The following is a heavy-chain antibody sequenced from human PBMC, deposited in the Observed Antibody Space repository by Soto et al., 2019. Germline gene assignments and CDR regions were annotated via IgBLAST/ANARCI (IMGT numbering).Heavy chain of an antibody. CDR1: GFTFSSYA. D-gene: IGHD4-4*01. Sequence: GGSLRLSCAASGFTFSSYAMSWVRQAPGKGLEWVSAISGSGGSTYYADSVKGRFTISRDNSKNTLYLQMNSLRAEDTAVYYCAKDMGLGDYSNYDAFDIWGQGTMVTVSS. V-gene: IGHV3-23*01. CDR3: AKDMGLGDYSNYDAFDI. CDR2: ISGSGGST. J-gene: IGHJ3*02.